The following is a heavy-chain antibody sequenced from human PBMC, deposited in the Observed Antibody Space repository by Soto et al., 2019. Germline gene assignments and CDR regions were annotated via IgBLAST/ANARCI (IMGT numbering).Heavy chain of an antibody. V-gene: IGHV4-59*01. CDR3: AINWNYSAFDI. J-gene: IGHJ3*02. Sequence: SEPLSLTCTVSGGSISSYYCSWIRQPPGKGLEWIGYIYYSGSTNYNPSLKSRVTISVDTSKNQFSLKLSSVTAADTAVYYCAINWNYSAFDIWGQGTMVTVSS. D-gene: IGHD1-7*01. CDR1: GGSISSYY. CDR2: IYYSGST.